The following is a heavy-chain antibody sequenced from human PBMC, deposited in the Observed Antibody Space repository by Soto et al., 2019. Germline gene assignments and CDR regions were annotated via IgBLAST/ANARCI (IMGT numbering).Heavy chain of an antibody. D-gene: IGHD3-3*01. Sequence: HPWRSLRRSWAASGFTFSSYALQKIRQASGKGMQPFADISDDGSNKYYADSVKGRFSISRDNSRNSRYLQMNSLRAEDTAVYYCARVFTYYDFCSGYFPPDYHYGMGVWRQVTTVTVS. CDR1: GFTFSSYA. CDR3: ARVFTYYDFCSGYFPPDYHYGMGV. J-gene: IGHJ6*02. CDR2: ISDDGSNK. V-gene: IGHV3-30-3*01.